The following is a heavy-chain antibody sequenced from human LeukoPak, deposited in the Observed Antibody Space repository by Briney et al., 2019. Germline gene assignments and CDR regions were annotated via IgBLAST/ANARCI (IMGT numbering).Heavy chain of an antibody. CDR2: IIPIFGTA. Sequence: ASVKVSCKASGGTFSSYAISWVRQAPGQGLEWMGGIIPIFGTANYAQKFQGRVTITTDESTSTAYMELSSLRSEDTAVYYCARATIVGATTDYYYYYMDVWGKGTTVTVSS. J-gene: IGHJ6*03. D-gene: IGHD1-26*01. CDR1: GGTFSSYA. V-gene: IGHV1-69*05. CDR3: ARATIVGATTDYYYYYMDV.